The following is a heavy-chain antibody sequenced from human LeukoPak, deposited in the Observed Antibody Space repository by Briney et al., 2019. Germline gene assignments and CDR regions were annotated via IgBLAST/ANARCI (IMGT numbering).Heavy chain of an antibody. V-gene: IGHV4-59*01. Sequence: PSETLSLTCTVSGGSISSYYWSWIRQPPGKGLEWIGYIYYSGSTNYNPSLKSRVTISVDTSKNQFSLKLSSVTAADTAVYYCARSGEVRGANNYYYYMDVWGKGTTVTISS. J-gene: IGHJ6*03. CDR2: IYYSGST. CDR1: GGSISSYY. CDR3: ARSGEVRGANNYYYYMDV. D-gene: IGHD3-10*01.